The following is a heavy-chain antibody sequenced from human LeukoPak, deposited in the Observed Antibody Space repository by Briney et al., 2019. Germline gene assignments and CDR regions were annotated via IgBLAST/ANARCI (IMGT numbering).Heavy chain of an antibody. CDR3: ARLKYYYDSSGYYLYYFDY. CDR2: IYPGDSDT. V-gene: IGHV5-51*01. CDR1: GYSFTSYW. J-gene: IGHJ4*02. D-gene: IGHD3-22*01. Sequence: GESLKISCKGSGYSFTSYWIGWARQMPGKGLEWMGIIYPGDSDTRYSPSFQGQVTISADKSISTAYLQWSSLKASDTAMYYCARLKYYYDSSGYYLYYFDYWGQGTLVTVSS.